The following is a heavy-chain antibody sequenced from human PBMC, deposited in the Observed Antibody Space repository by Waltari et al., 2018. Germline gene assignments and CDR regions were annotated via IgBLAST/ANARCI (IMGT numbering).Heavy chain of an antibody. CDR3: GKRGSTYYYGDY. V-gene: IGHV3-23*01. CDR2: ISGSGGST. Sequence: EVQLLESGGNLVQPGGSLRLSCAASGFTFSSYVMSWVRQAPGKGLEWVSSISGSGGSTYYADSVKGRFTISRDNSKNTLYLQMNSLRAEDTAVYYCGKRGSTYYYGDYLGQGILVTVSS. D-gene: IGHD3-10*01. CDR1: GFTFSSYV. J-gene: IGHJ4*02.